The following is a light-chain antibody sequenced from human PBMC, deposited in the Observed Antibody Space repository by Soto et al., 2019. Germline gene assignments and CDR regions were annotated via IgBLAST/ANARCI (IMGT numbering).Light chain of an antibody. CDR3: FSYAGDSVYL. CDR1: NSDVGSYNL. CDR2: EVT. V-gene: IGLV2-23*02. Sequence: QSVLTQPASVSGSPRQSITISCTGTNSDVGSYNLVSWFQQHPGKAPKLVIYEVTKRPSGVSDRFSGSKSGNTASLTISGLQAEDEADYYCFSYAGDSVYLFGTGTRSPS. J-gene: IGLJ1*01.